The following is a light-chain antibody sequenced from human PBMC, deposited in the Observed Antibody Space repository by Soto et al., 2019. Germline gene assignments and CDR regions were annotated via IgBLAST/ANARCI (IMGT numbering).Light chain of an antibody. Sequence: QSVLPQPPSASGTPGQRVTISCSGLSSNIGSNYVYWYQQLPGTAPKLLIYRNNQWPSGVPDRFSGSKSGTSASLAISGLRSEDEADYYGAAWDDSLSGVVFGGGTKVPVL. CDR1: SSNIGSNY. J-gene: IGLJ2*01. V-gene: IGLV1-47*01. CDR3: AAWDDSLSGVV. CDR2: RNN.